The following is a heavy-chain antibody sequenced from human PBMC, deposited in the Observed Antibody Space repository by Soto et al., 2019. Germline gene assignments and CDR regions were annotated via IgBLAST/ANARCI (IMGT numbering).Heavy chain of an antibody. D-gene: IGHD3-10*01. CDR3: ARDDYHYYGSGTG. J-gene: IGHJ4*02. CDR2: IWYDGSNK. Sequence: QVQLVESGGGVVQPGRSLRLSCAASGFTFSSYGMHWVRQAPGKGLEWVAVIWYDGSNKYYADSVKGRFTISRDNSKNTLYLQMNSLRAEDTAVYYCARDDYHYYGSGTGWGQGTLVTVSS. V-gene: IGHV3-33*01. CDR1: GFTFSSYG.